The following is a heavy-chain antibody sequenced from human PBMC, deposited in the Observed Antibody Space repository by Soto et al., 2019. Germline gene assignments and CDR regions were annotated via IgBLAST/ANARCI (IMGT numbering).Heavy chain of an antibody. V-gene: IGHV4-59*01. CDR3: ARVAVVVPAASLRWFDP. D-gene: IGHD2-2*01. Sequence: QVQLQESGPGLVKPSETLSLTCTGSGGSISTYYWSWIRQPPGKGLEWIGYMYYSGSTNYTPSLESRVTISVDTSKNLFSLKLSSVTAADTAVYYCARVAVVVPAASLRWFDPWGQGTLVTVSS. CDR1: GGSISTYY. CDR2: MYYSGST. J-gene: IGHJ5*02.